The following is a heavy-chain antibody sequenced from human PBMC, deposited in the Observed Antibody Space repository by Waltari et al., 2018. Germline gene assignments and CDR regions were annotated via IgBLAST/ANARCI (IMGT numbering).Heavy chain of an antibody. CDR2: ILPIFGTA. CDR3: ARSLTDVDSSGYPYYYGMDV. V-gene: IGHV1-69*05. CDR1: GGTFSSYA. Sequence: QVQLVQSGAEVKKPGSSVKVSCKASGGTFSSYAISWVRQASGQGLEWMGGILPIFGTANYAQKFQGRVTITTDESTSTAYMELSSLRSEDTAVYYCARSLTDVDSSGYPYYYGMDVWGQGTTVTVSS. D-gene: IGHD3-22*01. J-gene: IGHJ6*02.